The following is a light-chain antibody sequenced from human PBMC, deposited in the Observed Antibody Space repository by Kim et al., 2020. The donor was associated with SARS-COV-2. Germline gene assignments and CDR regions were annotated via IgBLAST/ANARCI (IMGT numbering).Light chain of an antibody. V-gene: IGLV2-18*02. CDR1: GSAVGSYNR. CDR2: EVS. J-gene: IGLJ2*01. Sequence: VTIFRPGTGSAVGSYNRGSWCQQPPGTAPRLMIYEVSRRPSGVPDRFSGSKSGNTASLTISGLQAEDEADYYCSSYTTSSYFLVVFGGGTQLTVL. CDR3: SSYTTSSYFLVV.